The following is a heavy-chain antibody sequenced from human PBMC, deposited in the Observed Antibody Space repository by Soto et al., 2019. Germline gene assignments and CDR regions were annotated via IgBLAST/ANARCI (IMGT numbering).Heavy chain of an antibody. CDR3: ARDRASSDNDDFYGRDG. CDR2: IRSKAYGATT. D-gene: IGHD4-17*01. Sequence: PGGSLRLSCVASGFTFGDYTMSWFRQAPGGGLEWVSFIRSKAYGATTEYAASVKGRFTISRDDSKSIAYLQMNSLKSEDTAVYYCARDRASSDNDDFYGRDGWGQRTTVTVPS. V-gene: IGHV3-49*03. J-gene: IGHJ6*02. CDR1: GFTFGDYT.